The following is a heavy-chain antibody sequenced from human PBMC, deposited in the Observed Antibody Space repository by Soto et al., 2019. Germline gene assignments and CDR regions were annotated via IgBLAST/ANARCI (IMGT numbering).Heavy chain of an antibody. CDR2: IYYTGST. J-gene: IGHJ5*01. D-gene: IGHD6-13*01. CDR3: AAGAASDTRARRNWFDP. Sequence: QVQLQESGPGLVKPSQTLSLTCTVSGGSISTNGYYWNWIRQHPGKGLEWIGYIYYTGSTYYNPSLKSRVSMSVDTSQNQFSLRLRSVTAADTAVYYCAAGAASDTRARRNWFDPWGQGTLVTVSS. CDR1: GGSISTNGYY. V-gene: IGHV4-31*03.